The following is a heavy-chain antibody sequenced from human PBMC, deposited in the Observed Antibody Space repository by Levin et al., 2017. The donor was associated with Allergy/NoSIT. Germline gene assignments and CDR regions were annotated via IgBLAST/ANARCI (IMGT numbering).Heavy chain of an antibody. CDR3: TRGRYYSSSSGWLDP. CDR2: IGSAGVT. V-gene: IGHV3-13*01. D-gene: IGHD6-6*01. Sequence: GESLKISCAASGFTFSSYDMHWVRQATGKGLEWVSAIGSAGVTYYPDSVKGRFIISRDNAKNSLYLQMNSLRAGDTAVYYCTRGRYYSSSSGWLDPWGQGTLVTVSS. CDR1: GFTFSSYD. J-gene: IGHJ5*02.